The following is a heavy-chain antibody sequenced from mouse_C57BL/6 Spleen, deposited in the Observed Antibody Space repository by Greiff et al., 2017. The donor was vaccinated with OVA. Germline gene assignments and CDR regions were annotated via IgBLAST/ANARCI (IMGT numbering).Heavy chain of an antibody. J-gene: IGHJ4*01. CDR3: ARYPFITTVVSDYYAMDY. V-gene: IGHV1-72*01. CDR1: GYTFTSYW. CDR2: IDPNSGGT. D-gene: IGHD1-1*01. Sequence: VQLQQSGAELVKPGASVKLSCKASGYTFTSYWMHWVKQRPGRGLEWIGRIDPNSGGTKYNEKFKSKATLTVDKPSSTAYMQLSSLTSEDSAVYYCARYPFITTVVSDYYAMDYWGQGTSVTVSS.